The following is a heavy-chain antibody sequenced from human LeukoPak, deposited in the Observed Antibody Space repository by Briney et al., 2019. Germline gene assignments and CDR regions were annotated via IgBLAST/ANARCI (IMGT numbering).Heavy chain of an antibody. CDR2: ISYDGSNK. CDR1: GFTFGDYA. D-gene: IGHD3-10*01. CDR3: AKDLAREWFGGSYFDY. Sequence: GGSLRLSCTASGFTFGDYAMSWFRQAPGKGLEWVAVISYDGSNKYYADSVKGRFTISRDNSKNTLYLQMNSLRAEDTAVYYCAKDLAREWFGGSYFDYWGQGTLVTVSS. V-gene: IGHV3-30*04. J-gene: IGHJ4*02.